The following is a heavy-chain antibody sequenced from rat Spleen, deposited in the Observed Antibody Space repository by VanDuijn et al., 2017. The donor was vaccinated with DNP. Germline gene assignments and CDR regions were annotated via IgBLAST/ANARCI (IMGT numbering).Heavy chain of an antibody. Sequence: QVQVKESGPGLVQPSQTLSLTCTVSGFSLTDYSVHLVRQPPGKGLEWMGVIWTAGNTDSHLALKSRLSLGRDTSKSQISLEMNSLQPEDTATYYCVRDGGGGDFDYWGQGVMVTVSS. V-gene: IGHV2-19*01. CDR2: IWTAGNT. CDR3: VRDGGGGDFDY. D-gene: IGHD1-1*01. CDR1: GFSLTDYS. J-gene: IGHJ2*01.